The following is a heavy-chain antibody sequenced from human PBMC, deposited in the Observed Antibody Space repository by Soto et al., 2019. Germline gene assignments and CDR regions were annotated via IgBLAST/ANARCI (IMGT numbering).Heavy chain of an antibody. CDR2: LGTIGA. J-gene: IGHJ4*02. V-gene: IGHV3-23*01. Sequence: EVQLLEFGGGLIQPGGSLKLSCVGSGFTFSRHAITWVRQAPGKGLEWVSTLGTIGAFYADSVRGRFTISRDDSKSTVELQMNGLRAEDTVIYYCARDLTTHDLWGQGTVVTVSS. CDR1: GFTFSRHA. CDR3: ARDLTTHDL.